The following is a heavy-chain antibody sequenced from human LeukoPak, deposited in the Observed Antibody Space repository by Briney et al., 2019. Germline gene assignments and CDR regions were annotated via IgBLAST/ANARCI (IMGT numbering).Heavy chain of an antibody. J-gene: IGHJ4*02. CDR1: GYTFTGYY. CDR3: ARALSRNWNYIYFDY. CDR2: INPNSGGT. Sequence: ASVKVSCKASGYTFTGYYLHWVRQAPRQGLEWMGLINPNSGGTNYAQKFQGRVTMTRDTSISTAYMELSRLRSDDAAIYYCARALSRNWNYIYFDYWGQGTLVTVSS. V-gene: IGHV1-2*02. D-gene: IGHD1-7*01.